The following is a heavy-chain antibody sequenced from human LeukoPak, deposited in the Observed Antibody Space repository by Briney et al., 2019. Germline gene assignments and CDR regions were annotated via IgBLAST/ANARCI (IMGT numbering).Heavy chain of an antibody. CDR1: GVSFTGYY. Sequence: PSETLSLTCAAYGVSFTGYYWSWIRQPPGRGLEWIGEIHHRGSTNYNPSLKSRVTMSMGTSENQFSLKLSSVTASDTALYYCARALQNYYGSRTYSDYWGQGTLVTVSS. D-gene: IGHD3-10*01. CDR3: ARALQNYYGSRTYSDY. J-gene: IGHJ4*02. V-gene: IGHV4-34*01. CDR2: IHHRGST.